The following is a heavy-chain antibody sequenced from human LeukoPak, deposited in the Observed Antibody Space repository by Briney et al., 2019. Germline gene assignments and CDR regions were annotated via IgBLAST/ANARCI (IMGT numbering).Heavy chain of an antibody. Sequence: PSEILSLTCTVSGGSISGTYYWSWIRQPPGKGLEWIGYIYYTGTTDSNPSLKSRVTVSLDTSKNQFSLNLSSVTAADTAVYYCARLAVTMVRGVYWFDPWGQGTLVTVSS. CDR3: ARLAVTMVRGVYWFDP. CDR1: GGSISGTYY. J-gene: IGHJ5*02. D-gene: IGHD3-10*01. CDR2: IYYTGTT. V-gene: IGHV4-59*08.